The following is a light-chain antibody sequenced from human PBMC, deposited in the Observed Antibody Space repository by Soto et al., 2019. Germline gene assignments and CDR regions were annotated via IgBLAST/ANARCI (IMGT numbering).Light chain of an antibody. CDR1: SSDVGSYNL. CDR3: SSYTSSSTLRV. V-gene: IGLV2-14*02. J-gene: IGLJ1*01. CDR2: EGS. Sequence: ALAQPASVSWSPGQSITISCTGTSSDVGSYNLVSWYQQHPGKAPKLMIYEGSKRPSGVSNRFSGSKSGNTASLTISGLQAEDEADYYCSSYTSSSTLRVFGTGTKVTVL.